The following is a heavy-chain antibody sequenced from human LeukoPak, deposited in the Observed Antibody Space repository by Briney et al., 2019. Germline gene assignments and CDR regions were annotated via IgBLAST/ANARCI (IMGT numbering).Heavy chain of an antibody. CDR3: AIFPIVEVPGAKQNLDH. CDR2: ISSNGGST. V-gene: IGHV3-64*01. J-gene: IGHJ4*02. D-gene: IGHD2-2*01. CDR1: GFTFSSYA. Sequence: GGSLRLSCAASGFTFSSYAMHWVRQAPGKGLEYVSAISSNGGSTYYANSVKGRFTISRDSSTNTLHLQMNSLRVEDTAVYFCAIFPIVEVPGAKQNLDHWGQGALVTVSS.